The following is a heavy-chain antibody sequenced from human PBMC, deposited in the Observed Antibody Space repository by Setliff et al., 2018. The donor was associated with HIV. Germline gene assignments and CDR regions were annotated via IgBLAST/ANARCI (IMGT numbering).Heavy chain of an antibody. J-gene: IGHJ4*02. CDR3: ARFRRSGYNYVEGTALAY. CDR1: GFTFSDYY. V-gene: IGHV3-11*01. CDR2: ISSSGNTM. D-gene: IGHD3-22*01. Sequence: LRLSCAASGFTFSDYYMAWIRQAPGKGLEWISYISSSGNTMYYADSVKGRFTISRDNAKHSLYLQANSLRAEDTAVYYCARFRRSGYNYVEGTALAYWGQGTLVTVSS.